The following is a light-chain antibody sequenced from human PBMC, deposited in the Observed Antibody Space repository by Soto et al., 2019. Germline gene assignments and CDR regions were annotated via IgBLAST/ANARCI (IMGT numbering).Light chain of an antibody. J-gene: IGLJ1*01. CDR1: DVGGYNY. Sequence: QSVLPQPRSVSGSPGQSVTISCSDVGGYNYVSWYQQHPGKAPKLIIYDVNKRPSGVPDRFSGSQSGNTASLTISGLQAADEADYHCCSYAGSYTYVFGTGTKLTVL. CDR3: CSYAGSYTYV. CDR2: DVN. V-gene: IGLV2-11*01.